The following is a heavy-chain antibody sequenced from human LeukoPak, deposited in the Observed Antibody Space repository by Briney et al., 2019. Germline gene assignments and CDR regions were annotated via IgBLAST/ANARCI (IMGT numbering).Heavy chain of an antibody. CDR3: AKDQTMVTLNYYYYGMDV. J-gene: IGHJ6*02. D-gene: IGHD4/OR15-4a*01. Sequence: GGSLRLSCAASGFTFSSYVMSWVRQAPGKGLEWVSAISDSGGSTYYADSVKDRFTISRDNSKNTLYLQMSSLRAEDTAVYYCAKDQTMVTLNYYYYGMDVWGQGTTVTVSS. V-gene: IGHV3-23*01. CDR1: GFTFSSYV. CDR2: ISDSGGST.